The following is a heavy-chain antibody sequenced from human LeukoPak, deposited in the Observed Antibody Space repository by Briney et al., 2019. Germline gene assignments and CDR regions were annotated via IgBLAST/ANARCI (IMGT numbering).Heavy chain of an antibody. V-gene: IGHV3-30-3*01. CDR3: ASGLAAGSSSGADY. Sequence: GRSLRLSCAASGFTFSSYAMHWVRQAPGKGLEWVAVISYDGSNKYYADSVKGRFTISRDNSKNTLYLQMNSLRAEDTAVYYCASGLAAGSSSGADYWGQGTLVTVSS. D-gene: IGHD6-13*01. CDR2: ISYDGSNK. CDR1: GFTFSSYA. J-gene: IGHJ4*02.